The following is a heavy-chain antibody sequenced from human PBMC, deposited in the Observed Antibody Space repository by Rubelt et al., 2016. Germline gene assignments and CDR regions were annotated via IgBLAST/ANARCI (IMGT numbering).Heavy chain of an antibody. J-gene: IGHJ4*02. CDR2: ISSSAYTI. V-gene: IGHV3-11*01. CDR3: AKGAGARVGGGGFDY. D-gene: IGHD1-26*01. Sequence: GKGLEWISYISSSAYTIYYADSVKGRFTISRDNAKSSVYLQLDSLRPEDTALYYCAKGAGARVGGGGFDYWGQGTLVTVSS.